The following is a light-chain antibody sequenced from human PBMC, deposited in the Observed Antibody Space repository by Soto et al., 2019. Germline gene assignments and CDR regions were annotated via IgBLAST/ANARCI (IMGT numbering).Light chain of an antibody. J-gene: IGLJ1*01. CDR2: DVT. V-gene: IGLV2-18*02. CDR3: SSYTSSSTYV. Sequence: QSALTQPPSVSGSPGQSVAISCTGTSSDVGSSNGVSWYQQPPGAAPKLMIYDVTNRPSGVPDRFSGSKSGNTASLTISGLQAEDEADYYCSSYTSSSTYVFGTATKVTVL. CDR1: SSDVGSSNG.